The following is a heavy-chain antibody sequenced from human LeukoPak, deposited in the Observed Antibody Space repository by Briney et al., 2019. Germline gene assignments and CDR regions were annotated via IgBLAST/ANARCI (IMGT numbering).Heavy chain of an antibody. CDR3: ARDDYYDSSGEQY. D-gene: IGHD3-22*01. Sequence: SETLSLTCIVSGGSISSSSYYWGWIRQPPGKGLEWIGSIYHSGSTYYNPSLKSRVTISVDTSKNQFSLKLSSVTAADTAVYYCARDDYYDSSGEQYWGQGTLVTVSS. J-gene: IGHJ4*02. CDR2: IYHSGST. V-gene: IGHV4-39*07. CDR1: GGSISSSSYY.